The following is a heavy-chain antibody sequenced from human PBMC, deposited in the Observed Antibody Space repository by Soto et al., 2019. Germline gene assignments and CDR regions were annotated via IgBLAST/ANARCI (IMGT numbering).Heavy chain of an antibody. CDR3: ERIPLELGPNYYYGMDV. CDR2: ISAYNGNT. D-gene: IGHD1-7*01. V-gene: IGHV1-18*01. J-gene: IGHJ6*02. Sequence: ASVKVSCKASGYTFTSYGISWVRQAPGQGLEWMGWISAYNGNTNYAQKLQGRVTMTTDTSTSTAYMELRSLRSDATAVYYCERIPLELGPNYYYGMDVWGQGTTVTVSS. CDR1: GYTFTSYG.